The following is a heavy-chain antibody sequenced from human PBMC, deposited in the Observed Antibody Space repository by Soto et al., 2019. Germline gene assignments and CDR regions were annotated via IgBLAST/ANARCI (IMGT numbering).Heavy chain of an antibody. CDR1: GGSISSYY. J-gene: IGHJ4*02. CDR3: ATSYYYGSGSYSTPTPDY. Sequence: SETLSLTCTVSGGSISSYYWSWIRQPPGKGLEWIGYIYYSGSTNYNPSLKSRVTISVDTSKNQFSLKLSSVTAADTAVYYCATSYYYGSGSYSTPTPDYWGQGTLVTVSS. CDR2: IYYSGST. D-gene: IGHD3-10*01. V-gene: IGHV4-59*08.